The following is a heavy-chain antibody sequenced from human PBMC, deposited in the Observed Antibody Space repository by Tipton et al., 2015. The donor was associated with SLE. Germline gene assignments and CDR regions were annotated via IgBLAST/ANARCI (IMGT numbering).Heavy chain of an antibody. CDR3: ARGTAGGFDY. CDR1: GYSISSGYY. J-gene: IGHJ4*02. Sequence: LRLSCIVSGYSISSGYYWGWIRQSPGKGLEWIGRIYTSGSTNYNPSLKSRVTMSVDTSKNQFSLKLSSVTAADTAVYYCARGTAGGFDYWGQGTLVTVSS. D-gene: IGHD6-13*01. V-gene: IGHV4-38-2*02. CDR2: IYTSGST.